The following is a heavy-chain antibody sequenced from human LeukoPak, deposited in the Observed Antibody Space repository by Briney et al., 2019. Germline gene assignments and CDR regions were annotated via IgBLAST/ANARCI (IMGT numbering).Heavy chain of an antibody. D-gene: IGHD3-10*01. CDR2: ISGSGGST. J-gene: IGHJ3*02. CDR1: GFTFSSSA. V-gene: IGHV3-23*01. Sequence: GGSLRLSCAASGFTFSSSAMSWVRQAPGKGLEWVSAISGSGGSTYYADSVKGRFTISRDNSKNTLYLQMNSLRAEDTAVYYCAKTRGRSREAFDIWGQGTMVTVSS. CDR3: AKTRGRSREAFDI.